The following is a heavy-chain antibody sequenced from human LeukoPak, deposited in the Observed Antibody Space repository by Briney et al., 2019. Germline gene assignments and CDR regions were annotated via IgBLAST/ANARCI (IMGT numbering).Heavy chain of an antibody. V-gene: IGHV3-7*01. CDR3: ARGDQLLNYYYYYYYMDV. CDR1: GITNSW. J-gene: IGHJ6*03. CDR2: IKQDGSEK. Sequence: GGSLRLSCATSGITNSWMSWVRQAPGKGLEWVANIKQDGSEKYYVYSVKGRFTISRDNAKNSLYLQMNSLRAEDTAVYYCARGDQLLNYYYYYYYMDVWGKGTTVTVSS. D-gene: IGHD1-26*01.